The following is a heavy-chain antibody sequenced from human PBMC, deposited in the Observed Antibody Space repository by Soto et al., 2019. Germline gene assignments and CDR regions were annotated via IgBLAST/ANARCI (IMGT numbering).Heavy chain of an antibody. CDR2: TYYRSKWYN. J-gene: IGHJ4*02. CDR3: ARERVPRGGSSSWYDY. CDR1: GDSVSSNSAA. Sequence: SQTLSLTCAISGDSVSSNSAAWNWIRQSPSRGLEWLGRTYYRSKWYNDYAVSVKSRITINPDTSKNQFSLQLNSVTPEDTAVYYCARERVPRGGSSSWYDYWGQGTLVTVSA. D-gene: IGHD6-13*01. V-gene: IGHV6-1*01.